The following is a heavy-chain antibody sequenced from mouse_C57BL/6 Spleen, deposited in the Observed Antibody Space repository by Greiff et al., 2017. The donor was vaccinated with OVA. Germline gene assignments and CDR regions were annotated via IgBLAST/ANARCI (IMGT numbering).Heavy chain of an antibody. Sequence: VQLQQPGAELVRPGSSVKLSCKASGYTFTSYWMHWVKQRPLQGLEWIGNIDPSDSETHYNQKFKDKATLTVDKSSSTAYMQLSSLTSEDSAVYYCARGGYGNYVRYAMDYWGQGTSVTVSS. CDR3: ARGGYGNYVRYAMDY. D-gene: IGHD2-10*02. J-gene: IGHJ4*01. V-gene: IGHV1-52*01. CDR1: GYTFTSYW. CDR2: IDPSDSET.